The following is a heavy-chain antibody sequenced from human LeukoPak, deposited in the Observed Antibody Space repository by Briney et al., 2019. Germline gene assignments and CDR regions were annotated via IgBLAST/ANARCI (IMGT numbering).Heavy chain of an antibody. Sequence: GGSLRLSCAASGFTFSSCAMHWVRQAPGKGLEWVAVISYDGSNKYYADSVKGRFTISRDNSKNTLYLQMNSLRAEDTAVYYCAKPRSEYGSGRQDAFDIWGQGTMVTVSS. J-gene: IGHJ3*02. CDR3: AKPRSEYGSGRQDAFDI. CDR1: GFTFSSCA. D-gene: IGHD3-10*01. CDR2: ISYDGSNK. V-gene: IGHV3-30*04.